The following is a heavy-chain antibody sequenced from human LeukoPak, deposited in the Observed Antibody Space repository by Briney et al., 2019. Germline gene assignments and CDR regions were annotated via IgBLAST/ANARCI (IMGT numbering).Heavy chain of an antibody. J-gene: IGHJ4*01. Sequence: SETLSLTCTLSGGSLSSYYWHWIRQPPGKGLVGIGYIFYSGSTNYNPSLKSRVTISVDTSKNQFSLKVNSVTAADTAVYYCARSYGDHKYFFDYWGHGTLVTVSS. D-gene: IGHD4-17*01. CDR3: ARSYGDHKYFFDY. V-gene: IGHV4-59*01. CDR1: GGSLSSYY. CDR2: IFYSGST.